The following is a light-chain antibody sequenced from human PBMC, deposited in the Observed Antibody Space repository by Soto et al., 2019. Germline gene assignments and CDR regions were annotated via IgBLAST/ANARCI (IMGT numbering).Light chain of an antibody. V-gene: IGKV1-9*01. Sequence: IQLTQSPSSLSASVGDRVTITCRASQGVSSYLAWYQQKPGKAPKLLIYAASTLQGGVPSRFTGSGSGTDFTLTISRLQPEDFATYYCQELYSYPLTFGGGTKVEIK. CDR1: QGVSSY. CDR2: AAS. CDR3: QELYSYPLT. J-gene: IGKJ4*01.